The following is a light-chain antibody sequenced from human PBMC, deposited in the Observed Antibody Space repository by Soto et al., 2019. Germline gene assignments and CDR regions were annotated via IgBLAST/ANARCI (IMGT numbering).Light chain of an antibody. CDR2: GAS. V-gene: IGKV3-15*01. Sequence: EIVMTQSPATLSVSPGEGATLSCRASQSVSSNLAWYQQKPGQAPRLLILGASTRATGIPARFSGSGSGTEFSLSISALQPEDFAIYYCQQYSNWPLTVGGGTKVGIK. CDR1: QSVSSN. J-gene: IGKJ4*01. CDR3: QQYSNWPLT.